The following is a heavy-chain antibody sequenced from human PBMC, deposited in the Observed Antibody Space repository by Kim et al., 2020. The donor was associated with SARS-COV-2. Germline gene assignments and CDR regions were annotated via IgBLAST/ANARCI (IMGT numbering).Heavy chain of an antibody. V-gene: IGHV3-21*01. CDR3: ARAKPRILYGDNDDY. J-gene: IGHJ4*02. Sequence: GGSLRLSCAASGFTFSSYSMNWVRQAPGKGLEWVSSISSSSSYIYYADSVKGRFTISRDNAKNSLYLQMNSLRAEDTAVYYCARAKPRILYGDNDDYWGQGTLVTVSS. CDR2: ISSSSSYI. D-gene: IGHD4-17*01. CDR1: GFTFSSYS.